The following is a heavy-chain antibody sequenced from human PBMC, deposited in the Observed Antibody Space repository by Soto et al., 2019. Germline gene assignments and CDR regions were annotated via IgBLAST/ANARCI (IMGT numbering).Heavy chain of an antibody. CDR1: GNSLTKYW. D-gene: IGHD3-22*01. CDR3: ARSEQKRLRMDV. Sequence: PGESLTIYCKVSGNSLTKYWIAWVRQMPGKGLECMGIIYLSDSDTTYSPSFQGQVTISADKSISTAYLQWSSLKASDTAMYYCARSEQKRLRMDVWGQGTTVTVSS. CDR2: IYLSDSDT. V-gene: IGHV5-51*01. J-gene: IGHJ6*02.